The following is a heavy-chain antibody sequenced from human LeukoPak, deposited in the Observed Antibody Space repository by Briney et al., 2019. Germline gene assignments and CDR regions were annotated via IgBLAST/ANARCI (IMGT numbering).Heavy chain of an antibody. J-gene: IGHJ5*02. CDR1: GASINTTNFY. D-gene: IGHD3-10*01. V-gene: IGHV4-39*01. Sequence: SETLSLTCTVSGASINTTNFYWAWIRQPPGRGLESIGNIHYTGRTYSNASLNSRVTISVDTSKNQFSLKLTSVSAADTAVYYCARQGSMTRGGYWLDPWGRGTLVIVSS. CDR3: ARQGSMTRGGYWLDP. CDR2: IHYTGRT.